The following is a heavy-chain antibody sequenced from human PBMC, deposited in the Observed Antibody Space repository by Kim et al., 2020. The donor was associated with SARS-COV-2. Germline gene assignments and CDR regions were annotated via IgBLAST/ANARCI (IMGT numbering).Heavy chain of an antibody. CDR3: ARAHYYDSSGYYPHFDY. J-gene: IGHJ4*02. CDR2: IYYSGST. Sequence: SETLSLTCTVSGGSISSYYWGWIRQPPGKGLEWIGYIYYSGSTNYNPSLKSRVTISVDTSKNQFSLRLSSVTAADTAVYYCARAHYYDSSGYYPHFDYWGQGTLVTVSS. CDR1: GGSISSYY. D-gene: IGHD3-22*01. V-gene: IGHV4-59*01.